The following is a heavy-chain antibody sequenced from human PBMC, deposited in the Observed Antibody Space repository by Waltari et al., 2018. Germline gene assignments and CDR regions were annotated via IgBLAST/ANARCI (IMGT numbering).Heavy chain of an antibody. J-gene: IGHJ6*02. Sequence: QVQLVQSGAEVKKPGASVKVSCKASGYTFTSYDINWVRQATGQGLEWMGWMNRNSGNTGYEQKFKGRVTMTRNTSISTAYMELSSLRSEDTAVYYCARDYGSGSFPRLHYYYGMDVWGQGTTVTVSS. D-gene: IGHD3-10*01. V-gene: IGHV1-8*01. CDR1: GYTFTSYD. CDR3: ARDYGSGSFPRLHYYYGMDV. CDR2: MNRNSGNT.